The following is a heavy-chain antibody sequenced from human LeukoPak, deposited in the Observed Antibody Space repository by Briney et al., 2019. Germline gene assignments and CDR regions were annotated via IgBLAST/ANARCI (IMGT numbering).Heavy chain of an antibody. CDR3: ARVAAAYYYYGMDV. V-gene: IGHV4-30-2*01. CDR1: GGSISSGGYS. J-gene: IGHJ6*02. Sequence: SETLSLTCAVSGGSISSGGYSWSWIRQPPGKGLEWIGYIYHSGSTYYNPSLESRVTISVDRSKNQFSLKLSSVTAADTAVYYCARVAAAYYYYGMDVWGQGTTVTVSS. CDR2: IYHSGST.